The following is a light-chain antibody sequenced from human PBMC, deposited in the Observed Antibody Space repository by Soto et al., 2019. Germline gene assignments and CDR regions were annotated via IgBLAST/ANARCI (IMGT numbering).Light chain of an antibody. J-gene: IGLJ7*01. Sequence: QSVLTQPRSASGSPGQSVTISCTGTSSDVGGYNYVSWYQQHPGKAPKLIIYDVSKWPSGVPDRFSGSKSGNTASLAISGLHAEDDADYYCCSYAGTYTYVFGTGTQLTVL. V-gene: IGLV2-11*01. CDR2: DVS. CDR1: SSDVGGYNY. CDR3: CSYAGTYTYV.